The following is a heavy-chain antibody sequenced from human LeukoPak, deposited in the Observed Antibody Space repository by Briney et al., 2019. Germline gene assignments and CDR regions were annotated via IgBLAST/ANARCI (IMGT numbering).Heavy chain of an antibody. CDR3: ARDYYCDSSGYYGPAVY. CDR1: GFTFSSYA. CDR2: ISYDGSNK. V-gene: IGHV3-30-3*01. D-gene: IGHD3-22*01. Sequence: GRSLRLSCAASGFTFSSYAMHWVRQAPGKGLEWVAVISYDGSNKYYADSVKGRFTISRDNSKNTLYLQMNSLRAEDTAVYYCARDYYCDSSGYYGPAVYWGQGTLVTVSS. J-gene: IGHJ4*02.